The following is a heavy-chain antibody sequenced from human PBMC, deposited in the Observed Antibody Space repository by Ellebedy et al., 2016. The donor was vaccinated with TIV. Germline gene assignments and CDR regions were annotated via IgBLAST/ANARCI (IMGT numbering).Heavy chain of an antibody. CDR2: IWYDGSNK. CDR1: GFTFSRNG. CDR3: ARVSTPTYGCFDF. V-gene: IGHV3-33*01. J-gene: IGHJ4*02. D-gene: IGHD3-10*01. Sequence: GESLKISCAASGFTFSRNGMHWVRQAPGKGPEWVAVIWYDGSNKYYADSVTGRFTISRDNSKNTLYLQVSSLRVEDTAVYYCARVSTPTYGCFDFWGQGTLVTVSS.